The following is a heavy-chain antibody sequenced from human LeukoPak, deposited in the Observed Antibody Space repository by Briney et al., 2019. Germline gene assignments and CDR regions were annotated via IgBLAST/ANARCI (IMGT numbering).Heavy chain of an antibody. CDR1: GFTFDDYA. J-gene: IGHJ3*02. V-gene: IGHV3-43D*03. Sequence: PGGSLRLSCAASGFTFDDYAMHWVRQAPGKGLEWVSLISWDGGSTYYADSVKGRFTISRDNSKNSLYLQMNSLRAEDTALYYCAKDGAYYDAWGAFDIWGQGTMVTVSS. CDR2: ISWDGGST. D-gene: IGHD3-16*01. CDR3: AKDGAYYDAWGAFDI.